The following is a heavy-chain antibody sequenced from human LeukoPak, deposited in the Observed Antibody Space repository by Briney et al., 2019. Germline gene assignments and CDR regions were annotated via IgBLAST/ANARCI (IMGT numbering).Heavy chain of an antibody. D-gene: IGHD3-10*01. Sequence: SGTLSLTCVVSGGSISSGNWWSWVRQPPGKRLVWIGEIYHSGSTNYNPSLKSRVTISVDKSKNQFSLKLSSVTAADTAVYYCASAEPRPLGYYGSGSYPFDYWGQGTLVTVSS. V-gene: IGHV4-4*02. J-gene: IGHJ4*02. CDR2: IYHSGST. CDR1: GGSISSGNW. CDR3: ASAEPRPLGYYGSGSYPFDY.